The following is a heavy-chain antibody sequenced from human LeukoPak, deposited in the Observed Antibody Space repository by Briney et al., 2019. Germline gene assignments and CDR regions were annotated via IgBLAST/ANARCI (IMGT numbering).Heavy chain of an antibody. CDR3: VKDMAARPHYYYAMDV. J-gene: IGHJ6*02. D-gene: IGHD6-6*01. V-gene: IGHV3-64D*09. CDR2: VSSNGGST. Sequence: PGGSLRLPCSASGFTFSTYSMNWVRQAPGKGLEYVSAVSSNGGSTYYADSVKGRFTISRDNSKNLLYLQMSSLILEDTALYYCVKDMAARPHYYYAMDVWGQGTTVTVTS. CDR1: GFTFSTYS.